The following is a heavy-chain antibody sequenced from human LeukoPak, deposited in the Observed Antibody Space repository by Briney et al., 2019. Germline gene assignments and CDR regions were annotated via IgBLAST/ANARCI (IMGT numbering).Heavy chain of an antibody. J-gene: IGHJ4*02. CDR2: IYYRYDT. CDR1: GGSISSYY. Sequence: PSETLSLTCTVSGGSISSYYWSWIRRPPGKGLEWIGYIYYRYDTNYNPSLNNRVTISVDTSKNQFSLKLSSVTAADTAVYYCARHGDFGGFGELFREYYFDYWGQGTLVTAS. CDR3: ARHGDFGGFGELFREYYFDY. D-gene: IGHD3-10*01. V-gene: IGHV4-59*08.